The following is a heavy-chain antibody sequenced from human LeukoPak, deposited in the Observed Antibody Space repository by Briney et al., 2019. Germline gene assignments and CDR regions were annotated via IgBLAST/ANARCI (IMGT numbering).Heavy chain of an antibody. D-gene: IGHD3-22*01. CDR1: GFTFSSYE. CDR2: ISSSGSTI. Sequence: GGSLRLSCAASGFTFSSYEMNWVRQAPGKGLEWVSCISSSGSTIYYADSVKGRFTISRDNAKNSLYLQMNSLRAEDTAVYYCARARRDYYDSSGYYFDYWGQGTLVTVSS. CDR3: ARARRDYYDSSGYYFDY. V-gene: IGHV3-48*03. J-gene: IGHJ4*02.